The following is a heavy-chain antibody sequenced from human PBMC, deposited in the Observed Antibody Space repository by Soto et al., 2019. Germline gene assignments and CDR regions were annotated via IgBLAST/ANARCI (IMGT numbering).Heavy chain of an antibody. CDR2: ISSSGSTI. V-gene: IGHV3-11*01. CDR3: AGRYCSGGRCYGGFDY. Sequence: QVQLVEAGGDVVKPGGSLRLSCAASGFTFSDYYMSWIRQAPGKGLGWVAYISSSGSTIYYAASVKGLFTISRDNAKNSLYLQMNSLRAEDTAVYYCAGRYCSGGRCYGGFDYWGQGTLVTVSS. J-gene: IGHJ4*02. CDR1: GFTFSDYY. D-gene: IGHD2-15*01.